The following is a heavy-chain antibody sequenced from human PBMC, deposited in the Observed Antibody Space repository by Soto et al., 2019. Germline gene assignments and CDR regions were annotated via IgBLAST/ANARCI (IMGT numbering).Heavy chain of an antibody. Sequence: GGSLRLSCAASGFTFSSYAMHWVRQAPGKGLEWVAVISYDGSNKYYADSVKGRFTISRDNSKNTLYLQMNSLRAEDTAVYYCARAPLYGGNQRRAVAHNWFDPWGQGTLVTVSS. V-gene: IGHV3-30-3*01. CDR1: GFTFSSYA. D-gene: IGHD4-17*01. CDR2: ISYDGSNK. J-gene: IGHJ5*02. CDR3: ARAPLYGGNQRRAVAHNWFDP.